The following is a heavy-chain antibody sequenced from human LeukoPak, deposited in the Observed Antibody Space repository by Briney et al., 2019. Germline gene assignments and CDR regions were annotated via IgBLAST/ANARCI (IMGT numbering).Heavy chain of an antibody. CDR3: ARLVAIRARPYYYYYYYMDV. V-gene: IGHV4-39*07. CDR1: GGSISSSSYY. Sequence: SETLSLTCTVSGGSISSSSYYWGWIRQPPGKGLEWIGEINHSGSTNYNPSLKSRVTISVDTSKNQFSLKLSSVTAADTAVYYCARLVAIRARPYYYYYYYMDVWGKGTTVTISS. J-gene: IGHJ6*03. CDR2: INHSGST. D-gene: IGHD2-2*02.